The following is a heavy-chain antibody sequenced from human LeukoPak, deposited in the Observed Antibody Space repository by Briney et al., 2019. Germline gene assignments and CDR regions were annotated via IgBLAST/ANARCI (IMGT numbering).Heavy chain of an antibody. J-gene: IGHJ4*02. CDR2: ISAYNGNT. V-gene: IGHV1-18*01. CDR3: IGVVIQKEGGHYFDY. D-gene: IGHD3-3*01. CDR1: GYTFTSYG. Sequence: ASVKVSCTASGYTFTSYGISWVRQAPGQGVEWMGWISAYNGNTNYAQKLQGGVTMTTDTSTSTAYMELRSLRSDDTAVYYCIGVVIQKEGGHYFDYWGQGTLVTVSS.